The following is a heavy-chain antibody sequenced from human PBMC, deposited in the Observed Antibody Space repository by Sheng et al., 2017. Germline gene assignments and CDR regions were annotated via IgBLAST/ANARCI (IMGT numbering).Heavy chain of an antibody. Sequence: QVQLVQSGAEVKKPGASVKVSCKASGYTFTSYGISWVRQAPGQGLEWMGWISAYDGNTNYAQKLQGRVTMTTDTSTSTAYMELRSLRSDDTAVYYCARLYPYQLPVYYYYMDVWGQGTTVTVSS. D-gene: IGHD2-2*01. CDR1: GYTFTSYG. J-gene: IGHJ6*03. CDR2: ISAYDGNT. V-gene: IGHV1-18*01. CDR3: ARLYPYQLPVYYYYMDV.